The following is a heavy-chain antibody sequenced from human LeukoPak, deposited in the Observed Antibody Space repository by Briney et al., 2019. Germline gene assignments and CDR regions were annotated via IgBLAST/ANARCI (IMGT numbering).Heavy chain of an antibody. Sequence: ASVKVSCKASGYTFTSYDINWVRQATGQGLEWMGWMNPNSGNTGYAQKFQGRVTMTGNTSISTAYMELSSLRSEDTAVYYCARGYCSGGSCYSPAGYWGQGTLVTVSS. V-gene: IGHV1-8*01. CDR2: MNPNSGNT. D-gene: IGHD2-15*01. J-gene: IGHJ4*02. CDR3: ARGYCSGGSCYSPAGY. CDR1: GYTFTSYD.